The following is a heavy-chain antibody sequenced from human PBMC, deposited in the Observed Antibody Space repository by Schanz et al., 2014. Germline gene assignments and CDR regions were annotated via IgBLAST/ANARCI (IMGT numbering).Heavy chain of an antibody. CDR2: MYINSGST. J-gene: IGHJ6*02. D-gene: IGHD2-15*01. Sequence: EVQLVESGGGLIQPGGSLRLSCAVSGFTVNTNYMSWVRQAPGKGLEWISSMYINSGSTQYADSVKGRFIISRDSSKNTLFLQMNSLRAEDTAVYYCARACCRQENHYYYTAMDVWGQGTTVTVSS. CDR1: GFTVNTNY. CDR3: ARACCRQENHYYYTAMDV. V-gene: IGHV3-53*01.